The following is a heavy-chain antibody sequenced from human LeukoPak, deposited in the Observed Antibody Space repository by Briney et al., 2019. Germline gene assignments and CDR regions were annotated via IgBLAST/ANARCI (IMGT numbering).Heavy chain of an antibody. CDR3: ARDWRYFGVDY. D-gene: IGHD3-3*01. CDR1: GGSISGFY. CDR2: VYYSGNT. Sequence: SETLSLTCTVSGGSISGFYWNWIRQPPGKGLEWIGYVYYSGNTNYNPSLKSRVTISVDTSKNQFSLKLSSVTAADTAVYYCARDWRYFGVDYWGQGTLVTVSS. V-gene: IGHV4-59*12. J-gene: IGHJ4*02.